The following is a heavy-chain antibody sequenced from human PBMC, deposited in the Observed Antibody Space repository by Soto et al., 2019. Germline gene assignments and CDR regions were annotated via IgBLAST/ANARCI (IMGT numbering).Heavy chain of an antibody. Sequence: PGGSLRLSCAASGFTFSDHYMDWVRQAPGKGLEWVGRSRNRANSYTTEYAASVKGRFTVSRDESNNSLYLQMNSLKTEDTAVYYCARVGSPYLGYCTSTTCYMDVWGKGTTVTVSS. CDR1: GFTFSDHY. V-gene: IGHV3-72*01. CDR2: SRNRANSYTT. D-gene: IGHD2-2*01. J-gene: IGHJ6*03. CDR3: ARVGSPYLGYCTSTTCYMDV.